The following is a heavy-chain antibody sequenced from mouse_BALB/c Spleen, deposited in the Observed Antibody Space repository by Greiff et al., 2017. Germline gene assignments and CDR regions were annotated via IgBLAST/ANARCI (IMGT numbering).Heavy chain of an antibody. V-gene: IGHV5-12-1*01. CDR3: AREGDHEGFAY. CDR2: ISSGGGST. J-gene: IGHJ3*01. D-gene: IGHD3-3*01. CDR1: GFAFSSYA. Sequence: EVHLVESGGGLVKPGGSLKLSCAASGFAFSSYAMSWVHQTPEKRLEWVAYISSGGGSTYYPDTVKGRFTISRDNAKNTLYLQMSSLKSEDTAMYYCAREGDHEGFAYWGQGTLVTVSA.